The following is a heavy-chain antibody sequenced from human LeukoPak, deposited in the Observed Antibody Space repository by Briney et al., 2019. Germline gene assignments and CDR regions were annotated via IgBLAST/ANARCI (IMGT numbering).Heavy chain of an antibody. CDR3: ARSGSGLDY. Sequence: SETLSLTCTVSGGSISSYYWSWIRQPPGKSLEWIGYIYYSGSTNYNPSLKSRVTISVDTSKNQFSLRLSSVTAADTAVYYCARSGSGLDYWGQGILVTVSS. V-gene: IGHV4-59*01. CDR1: GGSISSYY. D-gene: IGHD3-10*01. J-gene: IGHJ4*02. CDR2: IYYSGST.